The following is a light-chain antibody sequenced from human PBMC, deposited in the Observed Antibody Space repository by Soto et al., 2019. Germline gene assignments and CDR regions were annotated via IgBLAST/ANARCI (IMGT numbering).Light chain of an antibody. CDR1: QSISNW. V-gene: IGKV1-5*01. Sequence: IQLTQSPSSLSASVGDRVTITCRASQSISNWLAWYQQKPGTAPKVLIYHASNLQSGVPSRFSGSGSGTEFTLTITCLQPDDFATYYCQQYHIYSGTFGQGTKVDIK. CDR2: HAS. CDR3: QQYHIYSGT. J-gene: IGKJ1*01.